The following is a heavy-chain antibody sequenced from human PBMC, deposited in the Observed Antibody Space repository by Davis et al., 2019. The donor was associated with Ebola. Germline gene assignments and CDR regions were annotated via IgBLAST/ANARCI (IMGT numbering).Heavy chain of an antibody. CDR1: GYTFTSYA. CDR3: ARERIMTTVTTALGY. J-gene: IGHJ4*02. V-gene: IGHV1-69*13. Sequence: AASVKVSCKASGYTFTSYAISWVRQAPGQGLEWMGGIIPIFGTANYAQKFQGRVTITADESTSTAYMELSSLRSEDTAVYYCARERIMTTVTTALGYWGQGTLVTVSS. CDR2: IIPIFGTA. D-gene: IGHD4-17*01.